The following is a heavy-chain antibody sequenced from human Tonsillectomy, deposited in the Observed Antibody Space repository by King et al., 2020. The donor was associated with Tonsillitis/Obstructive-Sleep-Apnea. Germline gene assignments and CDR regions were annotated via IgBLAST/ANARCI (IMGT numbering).Heavy chain of an antibody. V-gene: IGHV4-59*01. Sequence: VQLQESGPGLEKPSETLSLTCTVSGGSISSFYWSWIRQPPTKGLEWIGYIYYNGSTNYNPSLKRRVTISVDTSKNQFSLKLSSVTAADTAVYYCASALTSGWYPGAFDYWGQGTLVTVSS. D-gene: IGHD6-19*01. CDR2: IYYNGST. J-gene: IGHJ4*02. CDR3: ASALTSGWYPGAFDY. CDR1: GGSISSFY.